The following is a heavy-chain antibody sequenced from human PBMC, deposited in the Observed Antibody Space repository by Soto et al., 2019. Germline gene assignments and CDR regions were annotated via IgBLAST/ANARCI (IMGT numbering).Heavy chain of an antibody. CDR2: IHYSGST. D-gene: IGHD2-21*01. V-gene: IGHV4-61*01. CDR3: TRGGDAYKNGH. Sequence: QVQLQESGPGLVKPSETLSLTCTVPGGSVSIGTYYWSWIRQPPGKGLEWIGFIHYSGSTNYNPTPKSRVTMSVGTSNNQFSLKLTSVNAADTAVYYCTRGGDAYKNGHWGQGTLVTVYS. CDR1: GGSVSIGTYY. J-gene: IGHJ4*02.